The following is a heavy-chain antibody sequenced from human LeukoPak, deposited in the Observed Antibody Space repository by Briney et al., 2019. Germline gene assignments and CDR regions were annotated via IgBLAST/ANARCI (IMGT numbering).Heavy chain of an antibody. V-gene: IGHV1-18*01. J-gene: IGHJ5*02. Sequence: ASVKVSCKASGYSSPNYGISWVRQAPGQGLEWMGWAHIYRGNTNYAQKFQGRVTMTTDTSTSTVYMEVRGLRSDDTAMYYCARDVGITVADSFDPWGQGALVTVSS. D-gene: IGHD6-13*01. CDR3: ARDVGITVADSFDP. CDR2: AHIYRGNT. CDR1: GYSSPNYG.